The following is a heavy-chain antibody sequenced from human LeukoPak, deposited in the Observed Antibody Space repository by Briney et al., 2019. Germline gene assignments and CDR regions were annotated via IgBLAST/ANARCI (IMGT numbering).Heavy chain of an antibody. V-gene: IGHV4-59*01. D-gene: IGHD5-18*01. CDR2: IYYSGST. Sequence: SETLSLTCTVSGGSIISYYWSWIRQPPGKGLGGIGYIYYSGSTNYNPSLKSRVTISVDTSKNQFSLKLSSVTAADTAVYYCARADTAMVPTFDYWGQGTLVTVSS. CDR3: ARADTAMVPTFDY. J-gene: IGHJ4*02. CDR1: GGSIISYY.